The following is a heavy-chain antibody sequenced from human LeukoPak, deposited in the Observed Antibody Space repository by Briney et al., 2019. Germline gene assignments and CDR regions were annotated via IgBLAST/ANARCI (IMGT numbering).Heavy chain of an antibody. J-gene: IGHJ3*02. CDR1: GGSISSYY. CDR2: IYYSGST. D-gene: IGHD5-12*01. V-gene: IGHV4-59*08. CDR3: ARRTSGYRIDAFDI. Sequence: SETLSLTCTVSGGSISSYYWSWIRQPPGKGLEWIGYIYYSGSTNYNPSLKSRVTISVDTSKNQFSLKLSSVTAADTAVYYCARRTSGYRIDAFDIWGQGTMVTVSS.